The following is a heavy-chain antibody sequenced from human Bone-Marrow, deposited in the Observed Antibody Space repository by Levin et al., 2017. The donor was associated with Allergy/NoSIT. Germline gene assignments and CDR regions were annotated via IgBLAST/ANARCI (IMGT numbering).Heavy chain of an antibody. V-gene: IGHV3-74*01. CDR2: INNDGSST. CDR1: GFTFSGYW. D-gene: IGHD3-10*01. CDR3: TRGGGTADY. J-gene: IGHJ4*02. Sequence: AGGSLRLSCAASGFTFSGYWMHWVRQAPGKGLVWVSRINNDGSSTSYADSVKGRFTISRDNAKNMLYLQMNSLRGEDTAVYYCTRGGGTADYWGQGTLVTVSS.